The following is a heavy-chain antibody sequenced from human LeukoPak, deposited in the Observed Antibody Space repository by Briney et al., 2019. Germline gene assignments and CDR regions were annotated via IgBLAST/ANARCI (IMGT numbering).Heavy chain of an antibody. V-gene: IGHV3-30-3*01. D-gene: IGHD2-2*02. CDR1: GFTFSSYA. J-gene: IGHJ5*02. CDR3: ARDKCSSTSCYTSWFDP. CDR2: ISYDGSNK. Sequence: GGSLRLSCAASGFTFSSYAMHWVRQAPGKGLEWVAVISYDGSNKYYADSVKGRFTISRDNSKNTLYLQMNSLRAEDTAVYYCARDKCSSTSCYTSWFDPWGQGTLVTVSS.